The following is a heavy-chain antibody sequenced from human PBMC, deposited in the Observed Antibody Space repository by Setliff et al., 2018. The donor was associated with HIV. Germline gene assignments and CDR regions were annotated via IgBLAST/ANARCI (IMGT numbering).Heavy chain of an antibody. CDR3: ARDRGRYGDYRDFDY. CDR1: GYTFNNYG. CDR2: INTHSGYT. V-gene: IGHV1-18*01. J-gene: IGHJ4*02. Sequence: ASVKVSCKASGYTFNNYGISWVRQAPGQGLEWMGWINTHSGYTNYAQNVQGRVTVTMDTSISTFYMEVTRLTSDDTAVYYCARDRGRYGDYRDFDYWGQGALVTVSS. D-gene: IGHD4-17*01.